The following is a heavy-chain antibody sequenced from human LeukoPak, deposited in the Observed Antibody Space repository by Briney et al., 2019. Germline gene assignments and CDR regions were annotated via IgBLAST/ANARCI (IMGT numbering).Heavy chain of an antibody. D-gene: IGHD3-9*01. CDR2: VYPPDSDV. Sequence: HGESLKISCKGVGYDFTNNWIGWVRQMPGKGLEWMGFVYPPDSDVRYSPSFQGQVTISVDNSISTAYLQRSNLKAADSAIYYCARRVLTGSDWFDPWGQGTLVTVTS. CDR1: GYDFTNNW. J-gene: IGHJ5*02. CDR3: ARRVLTGSDWFDP. V-gene: IGHV5-51*01.